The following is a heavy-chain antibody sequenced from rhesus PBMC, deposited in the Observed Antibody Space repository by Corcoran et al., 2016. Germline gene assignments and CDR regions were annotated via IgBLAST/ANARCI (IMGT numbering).Heavy chain of an antibody. J-gene: IGHJ4*01. CDR2: IDGSGST. CDR1: GGSISGYW. D-gene: IGHD6-31*01. V-gene: IGHV4-160*01. CDR3: AREGRAAAGTVNY. Sequence: QLQLQESGPGLVKPSETLSLTCAVSGGSISGYWWTWIRQPPGKGLEWIGRIDGSGSTASNPPPKDRVTISRATAKNQFSLKLSSVTAADTAVYYCAREGRAAAGTVNYWGQGVLVTVSS.